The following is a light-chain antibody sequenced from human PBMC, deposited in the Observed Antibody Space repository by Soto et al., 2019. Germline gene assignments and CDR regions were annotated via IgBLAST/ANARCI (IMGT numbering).Light chain of an antibody. V-gene: IGKV1-6*01. J-gene: IGKJ5*01. CDR2: AAS. CDR3: QQYENLPT. Sequence: AIQMTQSPSSLSASVGDRVTITCRGSQGIRNDLAWYQQKPGKAPKLLIYAASSLQSGVPSRFSGSGSGTDFALTIGSLQPEDIATYYCQQYENLPTFGQGTRLEI. CDR1: QGIRND.